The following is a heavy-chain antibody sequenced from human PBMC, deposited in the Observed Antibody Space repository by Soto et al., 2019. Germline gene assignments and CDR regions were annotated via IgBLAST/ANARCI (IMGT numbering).Heavy chain of an antibody. CDR3: ARSPVGVYCSGGSCYSDY. J-gene: IGHJ4*02. Sequence: GESLKISCKGSGYSFTSYWIGWVRQMPGKGLEWMGIIYPGDSGTRYSPSFQGQVTISADKSISTAYLQWSSLKASDTAMYYCARSPVGVYCSGGSCYSDYWGQGTLVTVSS. CDR2: IYPGDSGT. V-gene: IGHV5-51*01. D-gene: IGHD2-15*01. CDR1: GYSFTSYW.